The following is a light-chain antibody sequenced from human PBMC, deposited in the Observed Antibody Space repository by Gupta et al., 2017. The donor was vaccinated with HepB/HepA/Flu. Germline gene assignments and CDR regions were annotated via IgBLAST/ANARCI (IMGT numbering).Light chain of an antibody. J-gene: IGKJ1*01. Sequence: DIQMTQSPSTLYASIGDTVTITCRDSQIISGRLAWYQQKPGKAPKLLIWRASTLESGVPRRFSGSASGTEFTLTISGLQPDDFAAYYCQQYKTYWTFGQGTKVEIK. CDR1: QIISGR. CDR2: RAS. V-gene: IGKV1-5*03. CDR3: QQYKTYWT.